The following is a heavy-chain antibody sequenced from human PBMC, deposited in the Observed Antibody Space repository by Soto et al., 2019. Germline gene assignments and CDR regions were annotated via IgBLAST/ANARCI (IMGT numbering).Heavy chain of an antibody. D-gene: IGHD6-6*01. J-gene: IGHJ3*02. CDR2: ISSSGSTI. Sequence: PGGSLRLSCAASGFTFSSYEMNWVRQAPGKGLEWVSYISSSGSTIYYADSVKGRFTISRDNAKNSLYLQMNSLRAEDTAVYYCAREDPYSSSGAFDIWGQGTMVTVSS. CDR3: AREDPYSSSGAFDI. V-gene: IGHV3-48*03. CDR1: GFTFSSYE.